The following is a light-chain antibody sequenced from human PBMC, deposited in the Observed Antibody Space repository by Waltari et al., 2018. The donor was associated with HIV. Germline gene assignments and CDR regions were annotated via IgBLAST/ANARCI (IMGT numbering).Light chain of an antibody. J-gene: IGLJ1*01. Sequence: QSVLTQPPSASGTPGQRVTISCSGSSSNIGSHYGNWYQQLPGTAPKLLIYRNNQRPSGVPDRFSGSKSGTSASLAISGLRSEDEADYYCAAWDDSLSGYVFGTGTKVTVL. CDR3: AAWDDSLSGYV. V-gene: IGLV1-47*01. CDR1: SSNIGSHY. CDR2: RNN.